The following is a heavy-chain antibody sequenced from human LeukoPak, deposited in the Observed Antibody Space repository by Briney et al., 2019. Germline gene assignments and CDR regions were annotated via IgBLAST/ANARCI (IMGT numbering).Heavy chain of an antibody. Sequence: GGSLRLSCAASGFSFSTYWMSWVRQAPGKGLEWVANIRQDGSEMYDVDSVKGRFTISRDNAKNSLYLQMSSLRAEDTAVYYCARADNSYWFSFDYWGQGTLVTVSS. CDR2: IRQDGSEM. D-gene: IGHD5-18*01. CDR3: ARADNSYWFSFDY. CDR1: GFSFSTYW. V-gene: IGHV3-7*01. J-gene: IGHJ4*02.